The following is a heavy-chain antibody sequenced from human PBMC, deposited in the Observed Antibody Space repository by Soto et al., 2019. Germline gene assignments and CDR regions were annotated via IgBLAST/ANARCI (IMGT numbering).Heavy chain of an antibody. D-gene: IGHD2-2*01. CDR3: ARGGIVVVPARGTDY. V-gene: IGHV3-30-3*01. CDR1: GFTFSSYA. J-gene: IGHJ4*02. CDR2: ISYDGSNK. Sequence: SLRLSCAASGFTFSSYAMHWVRQAPGKGLEWVAVISYDGSNKYYADSVKGRFTISRDNSKNTLYLQMNSLRAEDTAVYYCARGGIVVVPARGTDYWGQGTLVTV.